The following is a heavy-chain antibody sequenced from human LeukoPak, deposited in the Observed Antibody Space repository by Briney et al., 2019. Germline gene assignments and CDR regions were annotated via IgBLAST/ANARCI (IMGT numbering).Heavy chain of an antibody. CDR3: ARELYSGSSPFDY. J-gene: IGHJ4*02. Sequence: GGSLRLSCAASGFTFSDYYMSWIRQVPGKGLEWVSYISDSGSAPYYADSVKGRFTISRDNAKNSVYLQMNSLRAEDTAVYYCARELYSGSSPFDYWGQGTPVTVSS. CDR2: ISDSGSAP. D-gene: IGHD1-26*01. CDR1: GFTFSDYY. V-gene: IGHV3-11*04.